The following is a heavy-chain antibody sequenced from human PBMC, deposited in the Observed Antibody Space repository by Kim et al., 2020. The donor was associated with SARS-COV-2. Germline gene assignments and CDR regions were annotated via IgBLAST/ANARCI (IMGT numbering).Heavy chain of an antibody. V-gene: IGHV3-23*01. Sequence: GSLRLSCAASGFSFNSHDMSWFRQAPEKGLEWISYIAPRGATFYSDSVKGRFTISGDTSKNTVSLQMNSLRVEDTAVYYCARGHVADWGQGTLVTVSS. J-gene: IGHJ4*02. CDR3: ARGHVAD. D-gene: IGHD5-12*01. CDR1: GFSFNSHD. CDR2: IAPRGAT.